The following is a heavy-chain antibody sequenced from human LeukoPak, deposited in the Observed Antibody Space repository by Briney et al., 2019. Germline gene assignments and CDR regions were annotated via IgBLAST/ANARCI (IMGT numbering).Heavy chain of an antibody. V-gene: IGHV3-72*01. Sequence: PGGSLRLSCAASGFTFSDQYMDWARQAPGKGREWVGRTRNKAKSYTTEYAASVKGRFTISRDYSKNSLYLQMNSLKTEDTAVYYCARASMRGSLYYFDYSGQGTLVTVSS. J-gene: IGHJ4*02. CDR1: GFTFSDQY. CDR3: ARASMRGSLYYFDY. CDR2: TRNKAKSYTT. D-gene: IGHD1-26*01.